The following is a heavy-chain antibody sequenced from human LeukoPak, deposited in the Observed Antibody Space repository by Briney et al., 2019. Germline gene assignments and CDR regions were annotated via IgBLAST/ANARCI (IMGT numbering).Heavy chain of an antibody. CDR1: GYTFTGYY. D-gene: IGHD2-2*01. J-gene: IGHJ6*03. Sequence: GASVKVCCKASGYTFTGYYMHWVRQAPGQGLEWMGWINPNSGGTNYAQKFQGRVTMTRDTSISTAYMELSRLRSDDTAVYYCARGPIVVVPAAMFDYYYYYYYMDVWGKGTTVTVSS. CDR2: INPNSGGT. CDR3: ARGPIVVVPAAMFDYYYYYYYMDV. V-gene: IGHV1-2*02.